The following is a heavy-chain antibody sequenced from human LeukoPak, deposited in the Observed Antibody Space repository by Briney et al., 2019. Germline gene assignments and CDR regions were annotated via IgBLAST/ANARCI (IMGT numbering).Heavy chain of an antibody. CDR3: AKDDLRYSSSWYFDY. D-gene: IGHD6-13*01. Sequence: LSLTCTVSGVSISSGDYYWSWIRQPPGTGLEWVSAISGSGGSTYYADSVKGRFTISRDNSKNTLYLQMNSLRAEDTAVYYCAKDDLRYSSSWYFDYWGQGTLVTVSS. CDR1: GVSISSGDYY. J-gene: IGHJ4*02. CDR2: ISGSGGST. V-gene: IGHV3-23*01.